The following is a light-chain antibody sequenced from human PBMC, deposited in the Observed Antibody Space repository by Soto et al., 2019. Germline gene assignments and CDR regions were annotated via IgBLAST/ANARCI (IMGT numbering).Light chain of an antibody. CDR1: QSVSSSY. CDR2: GAS. J-gene: IGKJ3*01. V-gene: IGKV3-20*01. CDR3: QQYGSSIT. Sequence: EIVLTQTPGTLSLSPGERATLSCRASQSVSSSYLAWYQQKPGQAPRLLIYGASNRATGIPDRFSGSGSGTDFTLTITRLEPEYFAVYYWQQYGSSITFGPGTKVDIK.